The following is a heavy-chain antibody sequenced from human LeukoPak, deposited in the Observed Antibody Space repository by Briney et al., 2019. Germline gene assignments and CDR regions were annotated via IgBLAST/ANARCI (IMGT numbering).Heavy chain of an antibody. Sequence: SETLSLTCTVSDGSISTYYWSWIRQPPGKGLEWLGYIYYSGSTNYNPSLKSRVTISVDTSKNQFSLKLSPVTAADTAVYYCARRNYDILTGYLYGMDVWGQGTTVTVSS. V-gene: IGHV4-59*08. CDR1: DGSISTYY. D-gene: IGHD3-9*01. CDR2: IYYSGST. J-gene: IGHJ6*02. CDR3: ARRNYDILTGYLYGMDV.